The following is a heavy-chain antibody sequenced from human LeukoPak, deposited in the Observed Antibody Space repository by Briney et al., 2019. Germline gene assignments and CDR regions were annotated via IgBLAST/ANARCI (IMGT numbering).Heavy chain of an antibody. CDR3: ARGWLLWFGETNYYYYGMDV. CDR2: TYYRSKWYN. D-gene: IGHD3-10*01. Sequence: SQTLSLTCAISGDSFSSNSAAWNWIRQSPSRGLEWLGRTYYRSKWYNDYAVSVKSRITINPDTSKNQFSLQLNSVTPEDTAVYYCARGWLLWFGETNYYYYGMDVWGQGTTVTVSS. V-gene: IGHV6-1*01. CDR1: GDSFSSNSAA. J-gene: IGHJ6*02.